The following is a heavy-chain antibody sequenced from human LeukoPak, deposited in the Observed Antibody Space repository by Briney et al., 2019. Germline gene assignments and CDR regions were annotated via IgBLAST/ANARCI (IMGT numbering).Heavy chain of an antibody. V-gene: IGHV3-23*01. D-gene: IGHD6-19*01. CDR2: ISGSGDST. CDR1: GFTFSTYA. J-gene: IGHJ4*02. CDR3: AKDSSGWSVRAYFDY. Sequence: PGGSLRLSCAASGFTFSTYAVNWVRQAPGKGLEWVSTISGSGDSTYYADSVKGRFTISRDNSKNTLYLQMNSLRAEDTAVYYCAKDSSGWSVRAYFDYWGQGTLVTVSS.